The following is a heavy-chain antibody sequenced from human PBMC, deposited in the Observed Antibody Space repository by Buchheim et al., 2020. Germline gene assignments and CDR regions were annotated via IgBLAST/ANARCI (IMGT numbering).Heavy chain of an antibody. D-gene: IGHD1-1*01. V-gene: IGHV3-23*01. CDR3: VKDRPCGNCSPMDV. CDR1: GFSFSDYS. Sequence: EVQLLESGGGLIQPGGSLRLSCGASGFSFSDYSMSWARQGPGKRLEWVAGIGRDSTYTYYAESVKGRFTISRDNPKYKVYVQMSRLRVEDTAIYYCVKDRPCGNCSPMDVWGQGTT. CDR2: IGRDSTYT. J-gene: IGHJ6*02.